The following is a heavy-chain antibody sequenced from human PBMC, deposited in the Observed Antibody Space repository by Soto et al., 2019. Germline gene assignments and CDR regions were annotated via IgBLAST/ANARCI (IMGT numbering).Heavy chain of an antibody. V-gene: IGHV2-26*01. J-gene: IGHJ5*02. CDR3: ARAVDRSISDIWFDH. D-gene: IGHD5-12*01. Sequence: SGPTLVNPKEPLTLTCTVSGFSLSNGVMGVSWIRQPPGKALEWLAHIFPSDEKSYRTSLETRLTVYKETSKSQVVLTMTNMHPLATPTYSCARAVDRSISDIWFDHWGQGTQVTVSS. CDR2: IFPSDEK. CDR1: GFSLSNGVMG.